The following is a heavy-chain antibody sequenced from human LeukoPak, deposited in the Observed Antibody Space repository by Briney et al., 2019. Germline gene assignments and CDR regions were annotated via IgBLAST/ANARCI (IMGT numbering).Heavy chain of an antibody. CDR1: GDTFGSYA. CDR3: ASQLLLPFDY. Sequence: SVKVSCKAPGDTFGSYAISWVRQAPGQGLEWMGRTIPILGIAKYAQKFQGRLTITADTSTSTTYMELNSLRSEDTAIYYCASQLLLPFDYWGQGTLVTVSS. CDR2: TIPILGIA. D-gene: IGHD3-22*01. V-gene: IGHV1-69*04. J-gene: IGHJ4*02.